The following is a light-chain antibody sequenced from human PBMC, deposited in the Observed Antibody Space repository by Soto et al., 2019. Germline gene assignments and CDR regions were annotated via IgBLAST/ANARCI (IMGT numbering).Light chain of an antibody. CDR1: SSDVGGYNY. Sequence: QSALTQPASGSGSPGQSITISCTGTSSDVGGYNYVSWYQQHPGKAPKLMIYDVSNRPSGVSNRFTGSKSGNTASLTISGLQAEDEADYYCSSYTSSSTLYVVFGGRTKLTVL. J-gene: IGLJ2*01. V-gene: IGLV2-14*01. CDR3: SSYTSSSTLYVV. CDR2: DVS.